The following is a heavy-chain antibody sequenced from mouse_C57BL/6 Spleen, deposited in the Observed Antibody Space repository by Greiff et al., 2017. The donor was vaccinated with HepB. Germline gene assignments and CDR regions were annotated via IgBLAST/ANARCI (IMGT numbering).Heavy chain of an antibody. V-gene: IGHV1-69*01. CDR3: ARDYYGSSPWFAY. Sequence: VQLQQPGAELVMPGASVKLSCKASGYTFTSYWMHWVKQRPGQGLEWIGEIDPSDSYTNYNQKFKGKSTLTVDKSSITAYMQLRSLTSEDSAVYYCARDYYGSSPWFAYWGQGTLVTVSA. CDR2: IDPSDSYT. D-gene: IGHD1-1*01. CDR1: GYTFTSYW. J-gene: IGHJ3*01.